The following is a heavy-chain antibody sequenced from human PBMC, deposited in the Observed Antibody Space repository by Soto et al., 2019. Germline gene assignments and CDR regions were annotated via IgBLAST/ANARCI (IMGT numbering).Heavy chain of an antibody. Sequence: ASVKVSCKASGYTFTSYGIIWVRQAPGQGLEWMGIINPSGGSTSYAQKFQGRVTMTRDTSTSTVYMELSSLRSEDTAVYYCARGAYSGSYWAREYYFDYWGQGTLVTVS. J-gene: IGHJ4*02. CDR2: INPSGGST. CDR3: ARGAYSGSYWAREYYFDY. V-gene: IGHV1-46*01. D-gene: IGHD1-26*01. CDR1: GYTFTSYG.